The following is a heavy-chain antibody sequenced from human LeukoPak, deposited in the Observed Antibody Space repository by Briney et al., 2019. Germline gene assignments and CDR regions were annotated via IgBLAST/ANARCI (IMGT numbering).Heavy chain of an antibody. Sequence: PGGSLRLSCAASGFTFSSYWMHWVRQAPGKGLVWVSRINSDGSSTSYADSVKGRFTISRDNAKNTLYLQMNSLRAEDTAVYYCARVYYDSSGYQDYWGQGTLVTVSS. CDR1: GFTFSSYW. J-gene: IGHJ4*02. CDR3: ARVYYDSSGYQDY. D-gene: IGHD3-22*01. CDR2: INSDGSST. V-gene: IGHV3-74*01.